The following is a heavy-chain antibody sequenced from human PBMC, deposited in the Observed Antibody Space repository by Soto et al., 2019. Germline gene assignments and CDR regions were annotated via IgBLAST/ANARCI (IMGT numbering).Heavy chain of an antibody. CDR1: GGTFSSYT. CDR2: ILPILGIA. CDR3: ARDSLGYCSSTSCYAFSDGYYYYMDV. J-gene: IGHJ6*03. Sequence: QVQLVQSGAEVKKPGSSVKVSCKASGGTFSSYTISWVRQAPGQGLEWMGRILPILGIANYAQKFQGRVTITADKSTSTAYMELSSLRSEDKAVYYCARDSLGYCSSTSCYAFSDGYYYYMDVWGKGTTVTVSS. V-gene: IGHV1-69*08. D-gene: IGHD2-2*01.